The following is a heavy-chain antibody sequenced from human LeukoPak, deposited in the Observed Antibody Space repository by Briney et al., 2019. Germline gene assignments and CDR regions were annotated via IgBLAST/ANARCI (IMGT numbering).Heavy chain of an antibody. D-gene: IGHD3-22*01. V-gene: IGHV3-74*01. Sequence: GGSLRLSCEASGITLSSSWMHWVRQSPAKGLVWVARITSDGTDIKYADSVKGRFTLSRDNAKNTLYLQMNSPRVEDTALYYCARERFHYDVWGQGTLVTVSS. CDR2: ITSDGTDI. J-gene: IGHJ4*02. CDR1: GITLSSSW. CDR3: ARERFHYDV.